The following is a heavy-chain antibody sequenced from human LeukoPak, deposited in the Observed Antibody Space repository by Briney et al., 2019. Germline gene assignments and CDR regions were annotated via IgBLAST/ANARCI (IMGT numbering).Heavy chain of an antibody. CDR2: IRYDGSNK. CDR1: GFTFSSYG. J-gene: IGHJ4*02. Sequence: QTGGSLRLSCATSGFTFSSYGMHWVRQAPGKGLEWVAFIRYDGSNKYYADSVKGRFTISRDNSKNTLYLQMNSLRAEDTAVYYCAKDPRWLLRGYYFDYWGQGTLVTVSS. V-gene: IGHV3-30*02. D-gene: IGHD3-22*01. CDR3: AKDPRWLLRGYYFDY.